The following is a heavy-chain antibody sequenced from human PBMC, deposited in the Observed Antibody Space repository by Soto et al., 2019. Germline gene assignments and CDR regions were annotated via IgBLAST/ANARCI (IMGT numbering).Heavy chain of an antibody. Sequence: QITLKESGPTLVKPTQTLTLTCTFSGFSLSTRGVGVGWIRQPPGKALEWLALIYWDDDEGYSPSLKSRLTIPKDTSKNQVVLTMTNIDPVDTATYYCAHRPRGYSYHFDYWGEVTLVTVSS. D-gene: IGHD5-18*01. CDR3: AHRPRGYSYHFDY. CDR2: IYWDDDE. J-gene: IGHJ4*02. V-gene: IGHV2-5*02. CDR1: GFSLSTRGVG.